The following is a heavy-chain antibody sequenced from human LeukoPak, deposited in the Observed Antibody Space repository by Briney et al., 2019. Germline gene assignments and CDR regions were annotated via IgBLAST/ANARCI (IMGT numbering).Heavy chain of an antibody. Sequence: GGSLRLSCAASGFTFSSYWMSWVRQAPGKGLEWVANIKQDGSEKYYVDSVKGRFTISRDNAKNSLYLQMNSLRAEDTAVYYCASSGPIRFGELLAPDYWGQGTLVTVSS. J-gene: IGHJ4*02. D-gene: IGHD3-10*01. CDR3: ASSGPIRFGELLAPDY. V-gene: IGHV3-7*01. CDR1: GFTFSSYW. CDR2: IKQDGSEK.